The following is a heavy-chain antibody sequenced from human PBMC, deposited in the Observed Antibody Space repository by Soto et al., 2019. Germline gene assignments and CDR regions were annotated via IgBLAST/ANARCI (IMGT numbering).Heavy chain of an antibody. V-gene: IGHV4-59*01. D-gene: IGHD1-26*01. CDR1: GDSMSRYF. CDR3: ARGRGGTYDAFDI. CDR2: IYYTGTT. J-gene: IGHJ3*02. Sequence: PSETLSLTCTVSGDSMSRYFWSWIRQPPGKGLEWIGYIYYTGTTNYNPSLKSRVTILLDTSKNQFSPKVVSLTAADTAFYYCARGRGGTYDAFDIWGQGALVTVSS.